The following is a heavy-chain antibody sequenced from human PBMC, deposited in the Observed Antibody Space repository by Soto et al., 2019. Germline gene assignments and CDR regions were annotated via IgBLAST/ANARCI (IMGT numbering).Heavy chain of an antibody. V-gene: IGHV4-39*01. J-gene: IGHJ3*02. CDR3: ARHVTPGGYGGKLEAFDI. Sequence: QLQLQESGPGLVKPSETLSLTCTVSGGSISSSSYYWGWIRQPPGKGLEWIGSIYYSGSTYYNPSRKSRVTISVDTSKNQFSLKLSSVTAADTAVYYCARHVTPGGYGGKLEAFDIWGQGTMVTVSS. D-gene: IGHD4-17*01. CDR1: GGSISSSSYY. CDR2: IYYSGST.